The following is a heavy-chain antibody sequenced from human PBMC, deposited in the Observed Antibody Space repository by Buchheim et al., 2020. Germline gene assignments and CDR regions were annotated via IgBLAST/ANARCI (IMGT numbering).Heavy chain of an antibody. CDR3: ARVVTIFGVVITETNWFDP. Sequence: QVQLQESGPGLVKPSETLSLTCTVSGGSISSYYWSWIRQPPGKGLEWIGYIYYSGSTNYNPSLKSRVTISVDTSKNQFSLKLSSVTAADTAVYYCARVVTIFGVVITETNWFDPWGQGTL. V-gene: IGHV4-59*01. CDR1: GGSISSYY. D-gene: IGHD3-3*01. CDR2: IYYSGST. J-gene: IGHJ5*02.